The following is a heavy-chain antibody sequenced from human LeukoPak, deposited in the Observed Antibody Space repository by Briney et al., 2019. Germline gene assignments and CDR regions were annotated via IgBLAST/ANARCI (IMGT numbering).Heavy chain of an antibody. J-gene: IGHJ3*02. CDR3: ARGGPFEVVVTAMGAFDI. Sequence: PSETLSLTCTVSGGSISSSSYYWGWIRQPPGRGLEWIGSIYYSGSTYYNPSLKSRVTISVDTSKNQFSLKLSSVTAADTAVYYCARGGPFEVVVTAMGAFDIWGQGTMVTVSS. CDR1: GGSISSSSYY. D-gene: IGHD2-21*02. V-gene: IGHV4-39*01. CDR2: IYYSGST.